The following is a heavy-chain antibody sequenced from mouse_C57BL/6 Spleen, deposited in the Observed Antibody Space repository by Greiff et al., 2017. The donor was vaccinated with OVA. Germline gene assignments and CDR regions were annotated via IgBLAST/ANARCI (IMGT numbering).Heavy chain of an antibody. D-gene: IGHD2-3*01. CDR3: ARSLYDGYSHFDY. V-gene: IGHV5-4*03. CDR1: GFTFSSYA. CDR2: ISDGGSYT. J-gene: IGHJ2*01. Sequence: EVKLVESGGGLVKPGGSLKLSCAASGFTFSSYAMSWVRQTPGKRLEWVATISDGGSYTYYPDNVKGRFTISRDNAKNNLYLQMSHLKSEDTAMYYCARSLYDGYSHFDYWGQGTTLTVSS.